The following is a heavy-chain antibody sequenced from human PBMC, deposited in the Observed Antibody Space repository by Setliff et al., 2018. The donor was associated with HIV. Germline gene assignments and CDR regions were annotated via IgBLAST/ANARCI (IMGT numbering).Heavy chain of an antibody. V-gene: IGHV4-4*02. CDR1: GVSTSNNNYW. J-gene: IGHJ4*02. CDR3: GIEGDDYNEY. CDR2: AYHRGNT. Sequence: SETLSLTCAVSGVSTSNNNYWWSWVRQPPGKGLEWIGEAYHRGNTNYNPSLKSRVTISVDTSKNQFSLKLSSVTAADTAVYYCGIEGDDYNEYWGQGTLVTVSS. D-gene: IGHD3-16*01.